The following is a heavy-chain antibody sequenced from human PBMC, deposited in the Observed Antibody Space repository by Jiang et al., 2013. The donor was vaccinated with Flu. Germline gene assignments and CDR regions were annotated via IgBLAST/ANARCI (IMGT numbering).Heavy chain of an antibody. CDR2: ISYDGSN. CDR3: AKDPVVVPAAIPDYFDY. J-gene: IGHJ4*02. Sequence: WVAVISYDGSNNTMLDSVKGRFTISRDNSKNTLYLQMNSLRAEDTAVYYCAKDPVVVPAAIPDYFDYWGQGTLVTVSS. D-gene: IGHD2-2*02. V-gene: IGHV3-30*18.